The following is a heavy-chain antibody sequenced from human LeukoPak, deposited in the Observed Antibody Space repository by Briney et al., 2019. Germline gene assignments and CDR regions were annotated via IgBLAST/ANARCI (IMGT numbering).Heavy chain of an antibody. V-gene: IGHV4-59*01. CDR3: ARYGYYAYDY. Sequence: SETLSLTCTVSGGSISSYYWSWIRQPPRKGLEWIGYIYYSGSTNYNPSLKSRVTISVDTSKNQFSLKLSSVTAADTAVYYCARYGYYAYDYWGQGNLVTVSS. CDR2: IYYSGST. CDR1: GGSISSYY. D-gene: IGHD3-3*01. J-gene: IGHJ4*02.